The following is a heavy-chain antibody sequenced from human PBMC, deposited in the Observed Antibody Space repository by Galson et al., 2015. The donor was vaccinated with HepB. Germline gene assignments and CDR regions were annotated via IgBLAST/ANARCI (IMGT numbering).Heavy chain of an antibody. CDR2: INPNSGGT. V-gene: IGHV1-2*04. J-gene: IGHJ4*02. D-gene: IGHD2-2*01. CDR3: ARAPIVVVPAAIPFDY. CDR1: GYTFTGYY. Sequence: SVKVSCKASGYTFTGYYMHWVRQAPGQGLEWMGWINPNSGGTNYAQKFQGWVTMTRDTSISTAYMELSRLRSDDTAVYYCARAPIVVVPAAIPFDYWGQGTLVTVSS.